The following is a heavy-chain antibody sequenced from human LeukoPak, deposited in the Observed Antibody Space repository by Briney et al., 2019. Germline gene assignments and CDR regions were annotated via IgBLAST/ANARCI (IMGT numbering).Heavy chain of an antibody. CDR2: IYYSGST. CDR3: ARIRYSSGWYSGAFDI. J-gene: IGHJ3*02. D-gene: IGHD6-19*01. Sequence: PSETLSLTCTVSGGSISSYYWSWIRQPPGKGLEWIGYIYYSGSTNYNPSLKSRVTISVDTSKNQLSLKLSSVTAADTAVYYCARIRYSSGWYSGAFDIWGQGTMVTVSS. CDR1: GGSISSYY. V-gene: IGHV4-59*01.